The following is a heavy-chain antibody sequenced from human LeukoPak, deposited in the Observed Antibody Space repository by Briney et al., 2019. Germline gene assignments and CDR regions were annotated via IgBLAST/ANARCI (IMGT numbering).Heavy chain of an antibody. CDR1: GYTFTSYY. D-gene: IGHD3-22*01. J-gene: IGHJ4*02. Sequence: GASVKVSCKASGYTFTSYYMHWVRQAPGQGLDWMGIINPSGGSTSYAQKFQGRVTMTRDTSTSTVYMELSSLRPEDTAVYYCARPKRYYYDSSGYYHGDHFDYWGQGTLVTVSS. CDR3: ARPKRYYYDSSGYYHGDHFDY. CDR2: INPSGGST. V-gene: IGHV1-46*01.